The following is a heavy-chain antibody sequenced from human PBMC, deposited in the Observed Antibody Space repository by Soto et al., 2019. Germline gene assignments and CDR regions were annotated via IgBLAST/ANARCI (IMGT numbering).Heavy chain of an antibody. CDR1: GGTFSSYA. J-gene: IGHJ5*02. V-gene: IGHV1-69*06. CDR3: ARREGYCSSTSCPTWFDP. CDR2: IIPIFGTA. Sequence: ASVKVSCKASGGTFSSYAISWVRQAPGQGLEWMGGIIPIFGTANYAQKFQGRVTITADKSTSTAYMELSSLRSEDTAVYYCARREGYCSSTSCPTWFDPWGQGTLVTVSS. D-gene: IGHD2-2*01.